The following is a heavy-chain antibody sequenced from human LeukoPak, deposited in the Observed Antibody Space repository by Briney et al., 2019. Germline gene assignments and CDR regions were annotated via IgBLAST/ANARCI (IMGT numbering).Heavy chain of an antibody. J-gene: IGHJ4*02. D-gene: IGHD3-10*01. Sequence: PGGSLRLSCAASGFTFSNAWMSWVRQAPGKGLEWVGRIKSKTDGGTTDYAAPVKGRFIISRDDSKNTLYLQMNSLTTEDTAIYYCTTEFGSPQKHYFDYWGQGILVTVSS. CDR3: TTEFGSPQKHYFDY. CDR2: IKSKTDGGTT. V-gene: IGHV3-15*01. CDR1: GFTFSNAW.